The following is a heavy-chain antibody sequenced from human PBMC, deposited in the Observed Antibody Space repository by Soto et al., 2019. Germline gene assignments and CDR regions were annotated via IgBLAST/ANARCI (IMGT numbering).Heavy chain of an antibody. CDR1: GGSISSGGYY. J-gene: IGHJ6*02. Sequence: SETLSLTCTVSGGSISSGGYYWSWIRQHPGKGLEWIGYIYYSGSTYYNPSLKSRVTISVDTSKNQFSLKLSSVTAADTAVYYCARDGNLGYFDWLLYAPGVFQPAFYGMDVWGQGTTVTVSS. CDR3: ARDGNLGYFDWLLYAPGVFQPAFYGMDV. CDR2: IYYSGST. D-gene: IGHD3-9*01. V-gene: IGHV4-31*03.